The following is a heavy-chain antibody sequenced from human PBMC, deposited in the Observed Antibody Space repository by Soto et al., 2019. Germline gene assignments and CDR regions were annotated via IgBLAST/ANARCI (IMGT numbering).Heavy chain of an antibody. CDR1: GFTFSSYS. Sequence: GGSLRLSCAASGFTFSSYSMNWVRQAPGKGLEWVSYISSSSITIYYADSVKGRFTISRDNAKNSLYLQMNSLRAEDTAVYYCARVDYYYYMDVWGKGTTVTVSS. V-gene: IGHV3-48*01. J-gene: IGHJ6*03. CDR3: ARVDYYYYMDV. CDR2: ISSSSITI.